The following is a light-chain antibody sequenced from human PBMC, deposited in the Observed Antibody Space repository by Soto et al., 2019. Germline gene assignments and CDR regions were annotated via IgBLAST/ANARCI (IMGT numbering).Light chain of an antibody. Sequence: VIWMTPSPSLLSASTGDRVTISCRMSQGISSSLAWYQQKPGKAPELLIYAASTLQSGVPSRFSGSGSGTDFTLTISSLEPEDFAVYYCQQRSNWPPITFGQGTRLEIK. CDR2: AAS. J-gene: IGKJ5*01. CDR3: QQRSNWPPIT. V-gene: IGKV1D-8*03. CDR1: QGISSS.